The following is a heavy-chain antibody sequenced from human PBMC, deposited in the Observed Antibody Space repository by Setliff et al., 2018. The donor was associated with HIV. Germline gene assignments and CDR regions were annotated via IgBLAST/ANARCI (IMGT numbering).Heavy chain of an antibody. V-gene: IGHV4-39*01. CDR3: ASQGRSGWLWGGFVS. D-gene: IGHD6-19*01. Sequence: SETLSLTCTVSGGSISSSSFYWTWVRQPPGEGLEWIGNIYYSGSTYYNPSLKSRTTISVDTSQNQFSLKLRSVTAADTAVYYCASQGRSGWLWGGFVSWGQGTLVTVSS. J-gene: IGHJ4*02. CDR2: IYYSGST. CDR1: GGSISSSSFY.